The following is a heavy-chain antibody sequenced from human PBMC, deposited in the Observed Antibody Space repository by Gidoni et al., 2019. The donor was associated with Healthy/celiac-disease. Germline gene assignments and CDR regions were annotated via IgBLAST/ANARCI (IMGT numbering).Heavy chain of an antibody. D-gene: IGHD4-17*01. Sequence: QLQLQESGPGLVKPSETLSLTCTVSGGSISSSSYYWGWIRQPPGKGLEWIGSIYYSGSTYYNPSLKSRVTISVDTSKNQFSLKLSSVTAADTAVYYCASHGTTGGQGAFDIWGQGTMVTVSS. CDR3: ASHGTTGGQGAFDI. V-gene: IGHV4-39*01. J-gene: IGHJ3*02. CDR1: GGSISSSSYY. CDR2: IYYSGST.